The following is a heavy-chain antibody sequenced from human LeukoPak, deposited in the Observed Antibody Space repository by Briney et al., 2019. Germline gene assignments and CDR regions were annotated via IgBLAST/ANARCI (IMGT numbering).Heavy chain of an antibody. CDR3: ATGLVALLRWAFDI. J-gene: IGHJ3*02. D-gene: IGHD3-9*01. V-gene: IGHV1-24*01. Sequence: ASVKVSCKVSGYTLTELSMHWVRRAPGKGLEWMGGFDPEDGETIYAQKFQGRVTMTEDTSTDTAYMELSSLRSEDTAVYYCATGLVALLRWAFDIWGQGTMVTVSS. CDR2: FDPEDGET. CDR1: GYTLTELS.